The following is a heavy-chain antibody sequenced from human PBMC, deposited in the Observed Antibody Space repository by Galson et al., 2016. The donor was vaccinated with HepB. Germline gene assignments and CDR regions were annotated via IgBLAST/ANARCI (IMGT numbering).Heavy chain of an antibody. CDR2: ISYDGGSN. J-gene: IGHJ3*02. CDR1: GFTFSRIA. D-gene: IGHD2-21*01. V-gene: IGHV3-30*04. CDR3: ARVIGGTLDALDT. Sequence: SLRLSCAASGFTFSRIAMHWVRKAPGKGLKWVAVISYDGGSNYYADSVKGRFTISRDNSKNTLYLQMNSLRAEDSAVYYCARVIGGTLDALDTWGQGTMVTVSS.